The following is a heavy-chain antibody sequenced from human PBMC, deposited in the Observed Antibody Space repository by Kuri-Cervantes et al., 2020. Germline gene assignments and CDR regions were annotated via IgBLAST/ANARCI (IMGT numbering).Heavy chain of an antibody. V-gene: IGHV4-30-4*01. CDR1: GGSISSGDYY. Sequence: SETLSLTCTVSGGSISSGDYYWSLIRQPPGKGLEWIGYIYYSGSTYYNTSLKSRVTISVDTSKNQFSLKLSTVTAADTAVYYCARVDGFGETTDYYYYDGMDVWGQGTTVTVSS. CDR3: ARVDGFGETTDYYYYDGMDV. CDR2: IYYSGST. D-gene: IGHD3-10*01. J-gene: IGHJ6*02.